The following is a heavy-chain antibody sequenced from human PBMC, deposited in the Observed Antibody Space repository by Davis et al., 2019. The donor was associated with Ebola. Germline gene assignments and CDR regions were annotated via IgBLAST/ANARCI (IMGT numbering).Heavy chain of an antibody. J-gene: IGHJ5*02. CDR2: IYYSGST. D-gene: IGHD2-15*01. Sequence: MPGGSLRLSCTVSGCSISSYYWSWIRQPPGKGLEWIGYIYYSGSTNYNPSLKSRVTISVDTSKNQFSLKLSSVTAADTAVYYCARVGVVVAATPNWFDPWGQGTLVTVSS. V-gene: IGHV4-59*08. CDR1: GCSISSYY. CDR3: ARVGVVVAATPNWFDP.